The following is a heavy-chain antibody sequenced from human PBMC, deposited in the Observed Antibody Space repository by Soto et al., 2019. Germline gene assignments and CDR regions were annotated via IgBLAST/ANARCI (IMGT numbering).Heavy chain of an antibody. Sequence: GSLRLSCAASGFTFSSYEMNWVRQAPGKGLEWVSYISSSGSTIYYADSVKGRFTISRDNAKNSLYLQMNSLRAEDTAVYYCALFYYGMDVWGQGTTVTVSS. V-gene: IGHV3-48*03. CDR2: ISSSGSTI. CDR1: GFTFSSYE. J-gene: IGHJ6*02. CDR3: ALFYYGMDV.